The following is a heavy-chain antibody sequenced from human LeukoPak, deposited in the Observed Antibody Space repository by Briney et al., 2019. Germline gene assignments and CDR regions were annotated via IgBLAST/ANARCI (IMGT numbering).Heavy chain of an antibody. CDR2: IYYIGCT. CDR3: ARANGGPAPFFDY. D-gene: IGHD3-16*01. CDR1: GGSISRYY. J-gene: IGHJ4*02. Sequence: SETLSLTCTVSGGSISRYYWSWIRQPPGKGLDGIGYIYYIGCTSYNPSLKSRVTISVDTSKNQFSLKLSSVTAADTAVYYCARANGGPAPFFDYWGQGTLVTVSS. V-gene: IGHV4-59*01.